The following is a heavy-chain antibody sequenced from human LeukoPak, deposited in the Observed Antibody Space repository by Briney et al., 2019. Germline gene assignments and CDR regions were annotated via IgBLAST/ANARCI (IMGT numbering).Heavy chain of an antibody. J-gene: IGHJ5*02. D-gene: IGHD2-2*01. Sequence: PSETLSLXCAVYGGSFSGYYWSWIRQPPGKGLEWIGEINHSGSTNYNPSLKSRVTISVDTSKNQFSLKLSSVTAADTAVYYCARALPVVPAANNWFDPWGQGTLVTVSS. CDR2: INHSGST. CDR1: GGSFSGYY. V-gene: IGHV4-34*01. CDR3: ARALPVVPAANNWFDP.